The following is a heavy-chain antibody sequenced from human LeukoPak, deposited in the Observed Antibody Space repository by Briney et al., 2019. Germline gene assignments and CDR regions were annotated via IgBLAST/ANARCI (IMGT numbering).Heavy chain of an antibody. J-gene: IGHJ4*02. Sequence: PGGSLRLSCAASGFTFSSYAMSWVRQAPGKGLEWVSAISGSGGSTYYADSVKGRFTISRDNSKNTLYLQMNSLRAEDTAVYYCAKSQGYTVTTYHVDYWGQGTLVTVSS. CDR3: AKSQGYTVTTYHVDY. V-gene: IGHV3-23*01. CDR2: ISGSGGST. CDR1: GFTFSSYA. D-gene: IGHD4-17*01.